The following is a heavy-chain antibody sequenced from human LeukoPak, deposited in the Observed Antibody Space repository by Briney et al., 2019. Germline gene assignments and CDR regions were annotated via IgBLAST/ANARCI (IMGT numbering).Heavy chain of an antibody. J-gene: IGHJ4*02. Sequence: GGSLRLSCAVSGFTFSSYAMSWVRQAPGKGLEWVSAIGGSGGSTYYADSVKGRFTISRDNSKNTLYVQMNSLRAEDTAEYYCARDIVLVVAAHFDYWGQGTLVTVSS. CDR3: ARDIVLVVAAHFDY. CDR1: GFTFSSYA. V-gene: IGHV3-23*01. CDR2: IGGSGGST. D-gene: IGHD2-15*01.